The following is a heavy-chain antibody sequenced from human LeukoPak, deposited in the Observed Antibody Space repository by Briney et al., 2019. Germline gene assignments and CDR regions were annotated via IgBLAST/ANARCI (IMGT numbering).Heavy chain of an antibody. V-gene: IGHV3-53*01. CDR3: ARSIGWFISPISYYMDV. J-gene: IGHJ6*03. CDR1: GFTVSSNS. D-gene: IGHD2-15*01. Sequence: GGSLRLSCTVSGFTVSSNSMSWVRQAPGKGLEWVSFIYSGTIHYSDSVKGRFTISRDNSKNTLYLQMNSLRAEDTAVYYCARSIGWFISPISYYMDVWGKGTTVTVSS. CDR2: IYSGTI.